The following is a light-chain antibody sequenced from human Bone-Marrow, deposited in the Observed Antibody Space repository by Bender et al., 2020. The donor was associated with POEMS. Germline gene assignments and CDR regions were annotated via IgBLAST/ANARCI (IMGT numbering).Light chain of an antibody. Sequence: SYVLTQPPSVSVAPGQTARITCGGNNVGTQSVNWYQQTSGQAPILVIYNDVDRPSGIPERFSGSKSGTSASLAITGLQAEDEGDYYCQSYDNSLGGWVFGGGTKLTVL. CDR2: NDV. CDR3: QSYDNSLGGWV. CDR1: NVGTQS. V-gene: IGLV3-21*02. J-gene: IGLJ3*02.